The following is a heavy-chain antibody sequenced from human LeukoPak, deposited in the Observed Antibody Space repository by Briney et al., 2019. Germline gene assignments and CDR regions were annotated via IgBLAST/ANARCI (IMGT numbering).Heavy chain of an antibody. CDR2: IYYSGST. V-gene: IGHV4-59*01. Sequence: PSETLSLTCTVSGGSISSYYWSWIRQPPGKGLEWIGYIYYSGSTNYNPSLKSRVTISVDTSKNQFSLKLSSVTAADTAVYYCAGDLGDFSNWFDPWGQGTLVTVSS. CDR1: GGSISSYY. D-gene: IGHD3-3*01. CDR3: AGDLGDFSNWFDP. J-gene: IGHJ5*02.